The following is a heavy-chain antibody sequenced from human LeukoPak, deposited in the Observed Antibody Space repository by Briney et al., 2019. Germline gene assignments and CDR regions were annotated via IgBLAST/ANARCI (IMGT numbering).Heavy chain of an antibody. D-gene: IGHD6-13*01. V-gene: IGHV3-30*02. Sequence: GGSLRLPCAASGFTFSSYGMHWVRQAPGKGLEWVAFIRYDGSNKYYADSVKGRFTISRDNSKNTLYLQMNSLRAEDTAVYYCAKDYWYSSSHLDYWGQGTLVTVSS. CDR3: AKDYWYSSSHLDY. J-gene: IGHJ4*02. CDR2: IRYDGSNK. CDR1: GFTFSSYG.